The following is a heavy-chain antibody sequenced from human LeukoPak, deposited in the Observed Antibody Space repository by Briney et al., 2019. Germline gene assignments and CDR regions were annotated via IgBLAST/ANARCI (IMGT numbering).Heavy chain of an antibody. Sequence: ASVKVSCKTSGYPFTQWEINWVRQAAGQGLEWLGVVHPDKGNIYYAERVRGRVTMSRDNSTNTAYMELSGLRSNDTAVYFCATGPRNEPWGQGTLVTVSS. CDR1: GYPFTQWE. V-gene: IGHV1-8*01. D-gene: IGHD1-14*01. CDR2: VHPDKGNI. CDR3: ATGPRNEP. J-gene: IGHJ5*02.